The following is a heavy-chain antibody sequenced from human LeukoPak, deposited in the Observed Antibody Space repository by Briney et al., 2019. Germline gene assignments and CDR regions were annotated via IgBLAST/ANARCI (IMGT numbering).Heavy chain of an antibody. CDR1: GFTFSIYI. CDR3: GRDLGDSSRRSFAF. J-gene: IGHJ4*03. V-gene: IGHV3-21*01. Sequence: GESLRLSCAASGFTFSIYIMNWVRQALGKGLEWVSSISSSSTYMYHADSVKGRFTISRDNAKNSLYLQMNSLRAEDTAVYYCGRDLGDSSRRSFAFWGQGTLVTVSS. D-gene: IGHD3-16*01. CDR2: ISSSSTYM.